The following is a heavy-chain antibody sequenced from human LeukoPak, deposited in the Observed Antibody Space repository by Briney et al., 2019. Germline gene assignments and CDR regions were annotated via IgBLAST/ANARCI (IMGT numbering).Heavy chain of an antibody. CDR1: GGSISSYY. V-gene: IGHV4-59*12. D-gene: IGHD1-26*01. J-gene: IGHJ4*02. CDR3: ARDGGYSVLDY. CDR2: IYYSGST. Sequence: SETLSLTCTVSGGSISSYYWSWIRQPPGKGLEWIGYIYYSGSTNYNPSLKSRVTISVDTSKNQFSLKLSSVTAADTAVYYCARDGGYSVLDYWGQGTLVTVSS.